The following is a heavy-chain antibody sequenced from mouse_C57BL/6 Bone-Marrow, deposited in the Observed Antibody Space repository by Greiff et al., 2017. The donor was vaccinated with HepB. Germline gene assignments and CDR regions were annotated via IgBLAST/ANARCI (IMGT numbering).Heavy chain of an antibody. V-gene: IGHV5-17*01. Sequence: DVMLVESGGGLVKPGGSLKLSCAASGFTFSGYGMHWVRQAPEKGLEWVAYISSGSSTIYYADTVKGRFTISRDNAKNTLFLQMTSLRSEDTAMYYCAGITTVVATVDYWGQGTSVIVSS. J-gene: IGHJ4*01. CDR1: GFTFSGYG. CDR3: AGITTVVATVDY. D-gene: IGHD1-1*01. CDR2: ISSGSSTI.